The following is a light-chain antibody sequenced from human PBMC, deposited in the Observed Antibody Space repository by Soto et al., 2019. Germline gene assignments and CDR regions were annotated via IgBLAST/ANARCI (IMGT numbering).Light chain of an antibody. CDR1: QSIKRSY. Sequence: EIVLMQSPGTLSLSPGERATLSCRASQSIKRSYLAWYQQKTGRAPRVLIYGASNRATGIPDRFSVSGSGTDFSLTISRLEPEDFAVYYCHQYDNAPQTFGQGTKVDIK. J-gene: IGKJ2*01. CDR2: GAS. CDR3: HQYDNAPQT. V-gene: IGKV3-20*01.